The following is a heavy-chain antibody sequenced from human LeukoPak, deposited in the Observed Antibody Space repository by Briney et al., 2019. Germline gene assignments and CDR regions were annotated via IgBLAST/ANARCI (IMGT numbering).Heavy chain of an antibody. CDR3: ARGQNQLLLYYYGMDV. CDR1: GFTFSSYA. D-gene: IGHD2-2*01. CDR2: ISYDGSNK. Sequence: PGRSLRLSCAASGFTFSSYAMHWVRQAPGKGLEWVAVISYDGSNKYYADSVKGRFTISRDNSKNTLYLQMNSLRAEDTAVYYCARGQNQLLLYYYGMDVWGQGTTVTVSS. J-gene: IGHJ6*02. V-gene: IGHV3-30-3*01.